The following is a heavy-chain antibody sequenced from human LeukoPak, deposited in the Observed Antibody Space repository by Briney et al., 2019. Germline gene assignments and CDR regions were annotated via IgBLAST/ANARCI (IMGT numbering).Heavy chain of an antibody. D-gene: IGHD2-15*01. Sequence: GRSLRLSCAASGFIFSSYGMHWVRQAPGKGLEWVAVISYDGSNKYYAGSVKGRFTISRDNSKTTLYLQMNSLRAEDTAVYYCARQSCRGGSCFIDYWGQGTLVTVSS. CDR3: ARQSCRGGSCFIDY. V-gene: IGHV3-30*03. J-gene: IGHJ4*02. CDR1: GFIFSSYG. CDR2: ISYDGSNK.